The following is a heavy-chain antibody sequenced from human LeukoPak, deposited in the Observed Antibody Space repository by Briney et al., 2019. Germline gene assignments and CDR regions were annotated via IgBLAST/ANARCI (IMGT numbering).Heavy chain of an antibody. CDR1: GYTFTVYY. V-gene: IGHV1-2*02. J-gene: IGHJ5*02. Sequence: ASVTVSCTASGYTFTVYYMHWVRQAPGQGLEWMGWINPNSGGTNYAQKFQGRVTMTRDTSISTAYMELSRLRSDDTAMYYCARSLYYGWAENWFDGWGQGTLVTVSS. CDR3: ARSLYYGWAENWFDG. D-gene: IGHD3-10*01. CDR2: INPNSGGT.